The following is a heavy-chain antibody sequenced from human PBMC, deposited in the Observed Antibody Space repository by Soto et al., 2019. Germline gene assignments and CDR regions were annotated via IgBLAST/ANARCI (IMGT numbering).Heavy chain of an antibody. Sequence: SSYSSGGTYYDPSLKSRVTISADTSKNQFSLKLTSVTATDTAVYYCATGHLWFAYWGQGTLVTVSS. CDR3: ATGHLWFAY. CDR2: SYSSGGT. V-gene: IGHV4-39*01. J-gene: IGHJ4*02. D-gene: IGHD3-10*01.